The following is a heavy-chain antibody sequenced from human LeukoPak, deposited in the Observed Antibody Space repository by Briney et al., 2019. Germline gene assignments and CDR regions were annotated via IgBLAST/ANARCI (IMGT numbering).Heavy chain of an antibody. CDR2: INHSGST. V-gene: IGHV4-34*01. Sequence: PSETLSLTCAVYGGSFSGYYWSWIRQPPGKGLEWIGEINHSGSTNYNPSPKSRVTISVDTSKNQFSLKLSSVTAADTAVYYCARLGPLRYFDWLLETSNFDYWGQGTLVTVSS. CDR1: GGSFSGYY. D-gene: IGHD3-9*01. J-gene: IGHJ4*02. CDR3: ARLGPLRYFDWLLETSNFDY.